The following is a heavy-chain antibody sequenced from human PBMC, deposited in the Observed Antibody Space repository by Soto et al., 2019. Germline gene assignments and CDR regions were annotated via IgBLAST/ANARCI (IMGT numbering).Heavy chain of an antibody. D-gene: IGHD6-13*01. V-gene: IGHV3-11*01. Sequence: QVQLVESGGGCVKPGGSLRLSCAASGFSFSDKHMSWIRQAPGKGPEWVLYISSSGSTSYYADSVKGRFTISRDNAKNSLYLEMNSLRAEDTAVYYCAREGGNGYLDYWGQGTLVTVSS. CDR2: ISSSGSTS. J-gene: IGHJ4*02. CDR3: AREGGNGYLDY. CDR1: GFSFSDKH.